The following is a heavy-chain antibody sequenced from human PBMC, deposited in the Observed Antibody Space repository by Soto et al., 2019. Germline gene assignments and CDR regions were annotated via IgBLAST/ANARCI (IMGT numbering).Heavy chain of an antibody. CDR1: GFTFDDYS. CDR3: AKENGETFSYDY. CDR2: ISWDGRST. J-gene: IGHJ4*02. D-gene: IGHD2-8*01. V-gene: IGHV3-43*01. Sequence: EVQLVESGGVVVQPGGSLRLSCAASGFTFDDYSMHWVRQAPGKGLEWVSLISWDGRSTNYADSVKGRFTISRDNSKNSLYLQMNSLRTEDTALYYCAKENGETFSYDYWGRGTLVTVSS.